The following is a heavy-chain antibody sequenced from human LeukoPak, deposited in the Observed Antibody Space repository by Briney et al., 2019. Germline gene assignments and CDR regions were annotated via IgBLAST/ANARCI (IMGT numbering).Heavy chain of an antibody. Sequence: GGSLRLSCAASGLXVNSNYINWVRQAPGKGLQWVSVIYSGGTTYYADSVKGRFTISRDNSKNTLYLQMNSLRAEDTAVYYCARALLVRNGYNYSPNYFDYWGQGTLVTVSS. D-gene: IGHD5-24*01. J-gene: IGHJ4*02. CDR3: ARALLVRNGYNYSPNYFDY. V-gene: IGHV3-53*01. CDR1: GLXVNSNY. CDR2: IYSGGTT.